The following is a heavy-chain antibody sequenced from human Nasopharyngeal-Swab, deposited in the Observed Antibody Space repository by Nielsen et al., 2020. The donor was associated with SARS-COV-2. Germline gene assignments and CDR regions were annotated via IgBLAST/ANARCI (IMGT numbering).Heavy chain of an antibody. Sequence: GGSLRLSCAASGFTFSSYGMHWVRQAPGKGLEWVAVISYDGSNKYYADSVKGRFTISRDNSKNTLYLQMNSLRAEDTAVYYCARARAGSWADALDIWGQGTMVTVSS. J-gene: IGHJ3*02. CDR2: ISYDGSNK. CDR3: ARARAGSWADALDI. CDR1: GFTFSSYG. D-gene: IGHD1-26*01. V-gene: IGHV3-30*03.